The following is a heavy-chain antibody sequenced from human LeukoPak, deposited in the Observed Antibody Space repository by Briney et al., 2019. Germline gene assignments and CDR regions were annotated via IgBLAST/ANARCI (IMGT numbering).Heavy chain of an antibody. CDR1: GFTFSSYS. J-gene: IGHJ4*02. CDR3: AKDRGSMTKDFDY. V-gene: IGHV3-21*01. CDR2: ISSSSSYI. D-gene: IGHD2/OR15-2a*01. Sequence: GGSLRLSCAASGFTFSSYSMNWVRQAPGKGLEWVSSISSSSSYIYYADSVKGRFTISRDNAKNSLYLQMNSLRAEDTAVYYCAKDRGSMTKDFDYWGQGTLVTVSS.